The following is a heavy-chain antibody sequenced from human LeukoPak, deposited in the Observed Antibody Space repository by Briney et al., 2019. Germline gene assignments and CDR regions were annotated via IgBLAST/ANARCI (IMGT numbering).Heavy chain of an antibody. J-gene: IGHJ4*02. CDR2: IYYSGST. D-gene: IGHD6-13*01. CDR1: GGSISSYY. CDR3: ASTSEDSSSWTFDY. V-gene: IGHV4-59*01. Sequence: KASETLSLTCTVSGGSISSYYWSWIRQPPGKGLEWIGYIYYSGSTNYNPSLKSRVTISVDTSKNQFSLKLSSVTAADTAVYYCASTSEDSSSWTFDYWGQGTLVTVSS.